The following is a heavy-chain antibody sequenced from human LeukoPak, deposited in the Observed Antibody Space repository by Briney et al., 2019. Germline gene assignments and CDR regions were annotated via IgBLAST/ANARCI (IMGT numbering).Heavy chain of an antibody. D-gene: IGHD4-23*01. CDR2: INPSGDST. Sequence: ASVKVSSKASGYSFTSYHMHWVRQAPGQGLEWMGIINPSGDSTTYAQKFQGRVTMTRDTSTSTVYMELSSLRSEDTAVYYCARDLYGGPPVDYWGQGTLVTVSS. J-gene: IGHJ4*02. V-gene: IGHV1-46*01. CDR3: ARDLYGGPPVDY. CDR1: GYSFTSYH.